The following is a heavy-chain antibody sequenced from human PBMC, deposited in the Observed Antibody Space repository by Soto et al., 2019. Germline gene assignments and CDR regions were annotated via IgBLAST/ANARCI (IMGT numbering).Heavy chain of an antibody. J-gene: IGHJ6*03. CDR1: GYSFTNYG. CDR2: ISAFNGNT. CDR3: ARDRGVAPPVAGNPHYYYYIDV. D-gene: IGHD6-19*01. V-gene: IGHV1-18*01. Sequence: QDQLVQSGAEVKKPGASVTVSCKASGYSFTNYGVTWVRQAPGQGLEWMGWISAFNGNTHYAQKLQGRVTMTTDASTSTAYMERRSLTADDPAVYYCARDRGVAPPVAGNPHYYYYIDVWGKGTTVTVSS.